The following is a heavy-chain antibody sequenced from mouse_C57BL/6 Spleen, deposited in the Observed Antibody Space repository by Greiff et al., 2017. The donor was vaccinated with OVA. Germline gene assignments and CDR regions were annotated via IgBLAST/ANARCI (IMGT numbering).Heavy chain of an antibody. CDR3: ATANWSWFAY. D-gene: IGHD4-1*01. J-gene: IGHJ3*01. V-gene: IGHV3-6*01. Sequence: VQLQQSGPGLVKPSQSLSLTCSVTGYSITSGYYWNWIRQFPGNKLEWMGYISYDGSNNYNPSLKNRISITRDTSKNQFFLKLNSVTTEDTATYYCATANWSWFAYWGQGTLVTVSA. CDR1: GYSITSGYY. CDR2: ISYDGSN.